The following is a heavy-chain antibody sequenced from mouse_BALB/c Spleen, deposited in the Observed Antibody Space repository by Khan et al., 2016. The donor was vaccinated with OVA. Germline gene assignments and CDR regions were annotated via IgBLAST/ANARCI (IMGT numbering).Heavy chain of an antibody. CDR3: TRLAYYYDSEGFAY. V-gene: IGHV5-6*01. CDR1: GFTFSTYG. D-gene: IGHD1-1*01. Sequence: EVELVESGGDLVKPGGSLKLSCAASGFTFSTYGMSWVRQAPDKRLEWVATVSTGGSYTYYPDSVKGRFTISRDNANNILYLQMSGLRSEDTAMFYCTRLAYYYDSEGFAYWGPGTLVTVSA. CDR2: VSTGGSYT. J-gene: IGHJ3*01.